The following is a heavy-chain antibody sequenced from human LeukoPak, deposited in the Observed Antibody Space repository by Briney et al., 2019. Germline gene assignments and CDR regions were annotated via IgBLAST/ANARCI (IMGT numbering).Heavy chain of an antibody. CDR2: IYYDGSDK. J-gene: IGHJ4*02. Sequence: GGSLRLSCAASGFTFSTYDMHWVRQAPGKGLEWVAIIYYDGSDKYYAASVKGRFTISGDNPKNTLYLHMDSLRAEDTAVYYCARDLQRGYFDYWGQGTLVTVSS. V-gene: IGHV3-33*01. CDR1: GFTFSTYD. CDR3: ARDLQRGYFDY. D-gene: IGHD3-16*01.